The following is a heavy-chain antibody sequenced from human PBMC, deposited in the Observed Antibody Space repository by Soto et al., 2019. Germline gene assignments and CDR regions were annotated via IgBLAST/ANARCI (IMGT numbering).Heavy chain of an antibody. CDR3: SRGILV. V-gene: IGHV4-31*03. Sequence: QVQLQESGPGLVKPSQTLSLTCTVSGGSMNSGGYCWNWIRQHPGEGLEWIGCISYGGTTSYNPPLKSRRTTSVDTSKNQFSLMLNSVTAADTAVYYCSRGILVWGQGTLSTVSS. J-gene: IGHJ4*02. D-gene: IGHD2-15*01. CDR1: GGSMNSGGYC. CDR2: ISYGGTT.